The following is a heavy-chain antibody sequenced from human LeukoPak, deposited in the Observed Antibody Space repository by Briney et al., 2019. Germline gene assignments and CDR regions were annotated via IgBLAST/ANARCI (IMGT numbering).Heavy chain of an antibody. CDR3: ARDASGYYYDSSGYRVFDY. D-gene: IGHD3-22*01. CDR2: IYYSGST. CDR1: GGSISSSSYY. J-gene: IGHJ4*02. Sequence: SETLSLTCTVSGGSISSSSYYWGWIRQPPGKGLEWIGSIYYSGSTYYNPSLKSRVTISVDTSKNQFSLKLSSVTAADTAVYYCARDASGYYYDSSGYRVFDYWGQGTLVTVSS. V-gene: IGHV4-39*07.